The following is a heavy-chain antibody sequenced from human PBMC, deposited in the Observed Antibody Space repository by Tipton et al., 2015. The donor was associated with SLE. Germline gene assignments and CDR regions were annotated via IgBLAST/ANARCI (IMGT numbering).Heavy chain of an antibody. D-gene: IGHD3-10*01. CDR2: ISWNSNSI. J-gene: IGHJ5*02. V-gene: IGHV3-9*01. CDR1: GFTFDDYA. CDR3: TREGWFGELFTWFDP. Sequence: SLRLSCAASGFTFDDYAMHWVRQAPGKGLEWVSGISWNSNSIGYADSVKGRFTISRDNAKNSLYLQMNSLRAEDTALYYCTREGWFGELFTWFDPWGHVTLFTVSS.